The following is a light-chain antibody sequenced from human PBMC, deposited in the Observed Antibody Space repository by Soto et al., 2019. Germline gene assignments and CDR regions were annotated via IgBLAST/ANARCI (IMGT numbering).Light chain of an antibody. CDR3: MQPLQTLIT. Sequence: ALTQSPLSLSVSPGEPASISCRSSQSLTHSSGYNYLDWYLLKPGQPPQLLIYLGSNRGSGVPARFSASGSGTDFTLTISRVETEDAAFYYCMQPLQTLITFGQGTRVEIQ. J-gene: IGKJ5*01. CDR2: LGS. CDR1: QSLTHSSGYNY. V-gene: IGKV2-28*01.